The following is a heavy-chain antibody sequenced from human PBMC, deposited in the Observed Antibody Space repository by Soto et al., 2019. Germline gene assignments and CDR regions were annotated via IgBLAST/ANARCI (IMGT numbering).Heavy chain of an antibody. CDR3: ARRIDWLSPMEAFDI. Sequence: QLQLQESGPGLVKPSETLSLTCTVSGGSISSSSYYWGWIRQPPGKGLEWIGSIYYSGSTYYNPSLKSRVTISVDTSKNQFSLKLSSVTAADTAVYYCARRIDWLSPMEAFDIWGQGTMVTVSS. J-gene: IGHJ3*02. CDR1: GGSISSSSYY. D-gene: IGHD3-9*01. V-gene: IGHV4-39*01. CDR2: IYYSGST.